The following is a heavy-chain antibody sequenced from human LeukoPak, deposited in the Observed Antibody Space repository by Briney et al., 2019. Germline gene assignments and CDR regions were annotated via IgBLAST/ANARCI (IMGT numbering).Heavy chain of an antibody. Sequence: GGSLRLSCAASGFTFSSYSMNWVRQAPGKGLEWVSYISSSSSTIYYADSVKGRFTISRDNAKNSVYLQMNSLTAEDTAVYYCAKVEYTSSWYGVGSLDYWGQGTLVTVSS. CDR2: ISSSSSTI. CDR3: AKVEYTSSWYGVGSLDY. V-gene: IGHV3-48*04. D-gene: IGHD6-13*01. J-gene: IGHJ4*02. CDR1: GFTFSSYS.